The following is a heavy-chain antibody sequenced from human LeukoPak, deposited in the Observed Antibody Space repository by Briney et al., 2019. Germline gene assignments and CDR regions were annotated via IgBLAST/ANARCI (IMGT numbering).Heavy chain of an antibody. V-gene: IGHV4-61*02. CDR1: GYSLSSGYY. J-gene: IGHJ4*02. Sequence: SETLSLTCNVSGYSLSSGYYWTWVRQPAGKGLEWIGRIYTSGSTLYSPSLQSRVTISIDQSKNQFSLRLTSVTAADTAVYYCASGNTLKGVDYWGQGTLVSVSS. CDR3: ASGNTLKGVDY. D-gene: IGHD2/OR15-2a*01. CDR2: IYTSGST.